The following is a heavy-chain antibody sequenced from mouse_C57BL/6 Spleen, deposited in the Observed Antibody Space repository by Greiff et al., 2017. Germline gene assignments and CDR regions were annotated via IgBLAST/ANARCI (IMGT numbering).Heavy chain of an antibody. D-gene: IGHD2-3*01. J-gene: IGHJ3*01. CDR1: GYTFTSYW. CDR2: IDPSDSYT. CDR3: SRDEGGYCVWFAY. V-gene: IGHV1-69*01. Sequence: QVQLQQPGAELVMPGASVKLSCKASGYTFTSYWMHWVKQRPGQGLEWIGEIDPSDSYTNYNQKFKGKSTLTVDKSSSTAYMQLISLTTEGSAVYYGSRDEGGYCVWFAYGDWGHVITVSA.